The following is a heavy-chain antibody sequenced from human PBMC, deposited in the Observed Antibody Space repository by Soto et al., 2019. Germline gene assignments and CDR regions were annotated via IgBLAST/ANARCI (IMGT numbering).Heavy chain of an antibody. CDR2: INNDGRLT. CDR1: GFTFSDYW. Sequence: GGSLILSCAASGFTFSDYWMHWVRQSPGKGLVWVSRINNDGRLTGYGDSVRGRFTISRDNAKNMLYLQMNSLRAEDTAVYYCARRDRPSYTSDYWGQGTLVTVSS. CDR3: ARRDRPSYTSDY. V-gene: IGHV3-74*01. J-gene: IGHJ4*02. D-gene: IGHD4-4*01.